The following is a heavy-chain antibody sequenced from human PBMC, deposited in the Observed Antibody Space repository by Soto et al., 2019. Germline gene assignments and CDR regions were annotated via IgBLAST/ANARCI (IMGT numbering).Heavy chain of an antibody. CDR3: AREGQQLYYYYGMDV. CDR1: GFTFSSYS. Sequence: GGSLRLSCAASGFTFSSYSMNWVRQAPGKGLEWVSSISSSSSYIYYADSVKGRFTISRDNAKNSLYLQMNSLRAEDTAVYYCAREGQQLYYYYGMDVWGQGTTVTVSS. V-gene: IGHV3-21*01. D-gene: IGHD1-1*01. J-gene: IGHJ6*02. CDR2: ISSSSSYI.